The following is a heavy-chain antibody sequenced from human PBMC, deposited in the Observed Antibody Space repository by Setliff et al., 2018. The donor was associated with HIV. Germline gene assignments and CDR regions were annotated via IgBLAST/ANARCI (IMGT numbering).Heavy chain of an antibody. Sequence: SETLSLTCAVYGGSFSGYYWSWIRQPPGKGLEWIGEINHSGSTNYNPSLKSRVNMSVDTSKNQFSLNLSSVTAADTAVYFCARGRDWVAVAGTPPPSFDYWGQGNLVTVSS. D-gene: IGHD6-19*01. CDR2: INHSGST. CDR3: ARGRDWVAVAGTPPPSFDY. CDR1: GGSFSGYY. J-gene: IGHJ4*02. V-gene: IGHV4-34*01.